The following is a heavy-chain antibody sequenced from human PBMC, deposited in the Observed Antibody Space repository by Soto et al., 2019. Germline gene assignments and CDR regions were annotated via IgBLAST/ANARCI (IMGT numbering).Heavy chain of an antibody. D-gene: IGHD2-15*01. CDR1: GYTFTSYD. Sequence: ASVKVSCKASGYTFTSYDINWVRQATGQGLEWMGWMNPNSGNTGYAQKFQGRVTMTRNTSISTAYMELSSLRSEDTAVYYCARRYCSGGSCYSISDYWGQGTLVTVSS. CDR2: MNPNSGNT. V-gene: IGHV1-8*01. J-gene: IGHJ4*02. CDR3: ARRYCSGGSCYSISDY.